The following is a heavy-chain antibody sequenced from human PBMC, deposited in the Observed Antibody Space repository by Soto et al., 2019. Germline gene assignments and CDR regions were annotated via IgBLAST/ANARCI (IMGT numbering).Heavy chain of an antibody. D-gene: IGHD3-3*01. CDR1: GYTLSNYG. CDR3: VRDHHDFSSDYHDYRMDV. CDR2: SSTYNGNT. Sequence: QAQLVQSGAEMKKPGASVKVSCKASGYTLSNYGISWVRQAPGQGLEWMGWSSTYNGNTKYAKKFQGRVTMTTDTSTSTAYMELRSLRSDDTAVYYCVRDHHDFSSDYHDYRMDVWSKGTTVTVSS. V-gene: IGHV1-18*01. J-gene: IGHJ6*04.